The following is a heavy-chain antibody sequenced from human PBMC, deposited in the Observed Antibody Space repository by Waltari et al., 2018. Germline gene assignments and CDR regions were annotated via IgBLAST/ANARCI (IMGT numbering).Heavy chain of an antibody. CDR1: GFTFSSYS. CDR3: AKNHQYGDYDFDY. CDR2: ISSSSYI. J-gene: IGHJ4*02. D-gene: IGHD4-17*01. V-gene: IGHV3-21*01. Sequence: EVQLVESGGGLVKPGGSLRLSCAASGFTFSSYSMNWVRQAPGKGLEWVSSISSSSYIYYADSVKGRFTISRDNAKNSLYLQMNSLRAEDTAVYYCAKNHQYGDYDFDYWGQGTLVTVSS.